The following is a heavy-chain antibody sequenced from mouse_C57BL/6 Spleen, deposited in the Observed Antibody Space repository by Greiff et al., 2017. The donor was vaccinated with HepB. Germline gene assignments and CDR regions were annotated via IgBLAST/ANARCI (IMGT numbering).Heavy chain of an antibody. CDR2: INPSSGYT. J-gene: IGHJ4*01. CDR3: ASPYYYGSPYYAMDY. CDR1: GYTFTSYP. Sequence: VQLQQSGAELARPGASVKMSCKASGYTFTSYPMHWVKQRPGQGLDWIGYINPSSGYTKNNQKFKDKATLTADKSSSTAYMQLSSLTSVDSAVYYCASPYYYGSPYYAMDYWGQGASVTVSS. D-gene: IGHD1-1*01. V-gene: IGHV1-4*01.